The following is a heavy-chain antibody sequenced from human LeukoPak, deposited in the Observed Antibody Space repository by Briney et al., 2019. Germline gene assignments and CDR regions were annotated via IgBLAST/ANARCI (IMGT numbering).Heavy chain of an antibody. CDR2: ISSSSSTI. CDR1: GFTFSSYS. Sequence: GGSLRLSRAASGFTFSSYSMNWVRQAPGKGLEWVSYISSSSSTIYYADSVKGRFTISRDNAKNSLYLQMNSLRDEDTAVYYCASQQLWVDFFDYWGQGTLVTVSS. CDR3: ASQQLWVDFFDY. V-gene: IGHV3-48*02. J-gene: IGHJ4*02. D-gene: IGHD5-18*01.